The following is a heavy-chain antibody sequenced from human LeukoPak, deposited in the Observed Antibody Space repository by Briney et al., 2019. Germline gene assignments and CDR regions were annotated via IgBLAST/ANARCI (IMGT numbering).Heavy chain of an antibody. Sequence: ASVKVSCKASGYTFTGYYMHWVRQAPGQGLEWMGWINPNSGGTNYAQKFQGRVTMTRDTSISTAYMELSRLRSDDTAVYYCARVMITFGGVTDEGPVEYWGQGTLVTVSS. J-gene: IGHJ4*02. CDR3: ARVMITFGGVTDEGPVEY. CDR2: INPNSGGT. CDR1: GYTFTGYY. D-gene: IGHD3-16*01. V-gene: IGHV1-2*02.